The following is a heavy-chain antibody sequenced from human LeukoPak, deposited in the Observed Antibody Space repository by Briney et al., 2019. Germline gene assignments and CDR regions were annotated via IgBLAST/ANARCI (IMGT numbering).Heavy chain of an antibody. CDR1: GGSISSYY. Sequence: SETLSLTCSVSGGSISSYYWSWIRQPPGKGLEWIGYIYYSGSTNYNPSLKSRVTISVDTSKNQFSLKLSSVTAADTAVYYCAREAPVSQSGFDYWGQGTLVTVSS. J-gene: IGHJ4*02. CDR3: AREAPVSQSGFDY. V-gene: IGHV4-59*01. D-gene: IGHD2/OR15-2a*01. CDR2: IYYSGST.